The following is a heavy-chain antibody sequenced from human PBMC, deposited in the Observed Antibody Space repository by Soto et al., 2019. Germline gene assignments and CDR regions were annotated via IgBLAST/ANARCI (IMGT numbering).Heavy chain of an antibody. CDR2: ISWNSGSI. D-gene: IGHD1-26*01. Sequence: PGGSLRLSCAASGFTFDDYAMHWVRQAPGKGLEWVSGISWNSGSIGYADSVKGRFTISRDNAKNSLYLQMNSLRAEDTALYYCAKDMGVTPTYYFDYWGQGTLVTVSS. V-gene: IGHV3-9*01. CDR1: GFTFDDYA. CDR3: AKDMGVTPTYYFDY. J-gene: IGHJ4*02.